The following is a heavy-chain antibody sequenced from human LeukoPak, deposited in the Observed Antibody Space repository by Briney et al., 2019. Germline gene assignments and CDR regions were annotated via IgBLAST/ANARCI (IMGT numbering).Heavy chain of an antibody. CDR3: AKGSRPGSSGDSNLDH. J-gene: IGHJ4*02. V-gene: IGHV3-53*01. D-gene: IGHD2-15*01. CDR1: GFTVSSNY. Sequence: PGGSLRLSCAASGFTVSSNYMNWVRQAPGKGLEWVSLIYSGSTTKYADSVKGRFTISRDNSKNTLYLQMNSLRVEDTAVYYCAKGSRPGSSGDSNLDHWGQGTLVTVSS. CDR2: IYSGSTT.